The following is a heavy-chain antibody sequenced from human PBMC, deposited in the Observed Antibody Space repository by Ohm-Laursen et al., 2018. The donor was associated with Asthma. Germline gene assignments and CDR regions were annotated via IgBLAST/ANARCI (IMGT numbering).Heavy chain of an antibody. CDR1: GFTFSSYG. V-gene: IGHV3-33*08. Sequence: SLRLSCSASGFTFSSYGMHWVRQAPGKGLEWVAVIWYDGSNKYYADSVKGRFTISRDNSKNTLYLQMNSLRAEDTAVYYCARIAAPDYYYYGMDVWGQGTTVTVSS. J-gene: IGHJ6*02. CDR2: IWYDGSNK. D-gene: IGHD6-13*01. CDR3: ARIAAPDYYYYGMDV.